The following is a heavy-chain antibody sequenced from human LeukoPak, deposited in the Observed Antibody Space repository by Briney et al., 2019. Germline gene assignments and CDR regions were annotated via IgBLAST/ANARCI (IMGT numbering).Heavy chain of an antibody. Sequence: PGGSLRLSCIASGFTFRSYWMSWVRQAPGGGLKWVANIKEDGSEKYYVDSVKGRFTISRDNAKISLYLQMNSLSAEDTAVYYCASQFWWAAVAGTTLDYWGQGTLVTVSS. J-gene: IGHJ4*02. CDR1: GFTFRSYW. CDR3: ASQFWWAAVAGTTLDY. CDR2: IKEDGSEK. D-gene: IGHD6-19*01. V-gene: IGHV3-7*05.